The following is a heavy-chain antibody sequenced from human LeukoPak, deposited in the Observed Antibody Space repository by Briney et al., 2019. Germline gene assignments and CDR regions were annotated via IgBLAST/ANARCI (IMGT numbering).Heavy chain of an antibody. J-gene: IGHJ4*02. Sequence: GGSLRLSCAASGFTFSSCAMSWVRQAPGKGLQWVSAISGSGGSTHYADSVKGRFTISTDNSKNTVYLQMNSMSAEDTAVYYCARDRYYDSGGFYFDYWGQGTLVTVSS. D-gene: IGHD3-22*01. CDR1: GFTFSSCA. CDR3: ARDRYYDSGGFYFDY. CDR2: ISGSGGST. V-gene: IGHV3-23*01.